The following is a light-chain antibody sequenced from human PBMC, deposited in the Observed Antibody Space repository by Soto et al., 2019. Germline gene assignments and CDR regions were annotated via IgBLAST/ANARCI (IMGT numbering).Light chain of an antibody. CDR2: AVS. V-gene: IGKV1-39*01. CDR3: QHSYGTPRT. Sequence: DIQITPSSSSLSASVGDRVTITCRASQRISTYLNWYQHKPGKAPKVLIYAVSSLQSGVPSRFSGSGSGTDFTLTITSLQPEDSATYYCQHSYGTPRTFGQGTKVEIK. CDR1: QRISTY. J-gene: IGKJ1*01.